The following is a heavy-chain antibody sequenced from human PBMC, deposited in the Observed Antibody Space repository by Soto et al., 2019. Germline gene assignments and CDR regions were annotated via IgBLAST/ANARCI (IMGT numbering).Heavy chain of an antibody. CDR3: ARDLTYYYDSSGYRSRYYFDY. CDR2: IIPIFGTA. Sequence: SVKVSCKASGGTFSSYAISWVRQAPGQGLEWMGGIIPIFGTANYAQKFQGRVTITADKSTSTAYMELSSLRSEDTAVYYCARDLTYYYDSSGYRSRYYFDYWGQGTLVTVSS. D-gene: IGHD3-22*01. J-gene: IGHJ4*02. V-gene: IGHV1-69*06. CDR1: GGTFSSYA.